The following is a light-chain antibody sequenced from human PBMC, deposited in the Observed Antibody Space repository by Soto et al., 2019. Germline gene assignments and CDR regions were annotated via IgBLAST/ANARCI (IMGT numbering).Light chain of an antibody. Sequence: EFVLTQSPATLSLSPGERATLSCRASQTVITYLACYQQKPGQAPRLLIFDATKRVTGNPARFSGSGSGTEFTLTISSLEPEDFAVYYCQQRGTFGGGTKVEIK. CDR2: DAT. V-gene: IGKV3-11*01. CDR3: QQRGT. CDR1: QTVITY. J-gene: IGKJ4*01.